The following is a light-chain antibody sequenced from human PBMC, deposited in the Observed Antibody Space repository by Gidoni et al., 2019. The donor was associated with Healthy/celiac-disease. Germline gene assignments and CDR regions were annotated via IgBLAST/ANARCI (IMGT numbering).Light chain of an antibody. CDR3: QQSYSTPR. V-gene: IGKV1-39*01. CDR2: AAS. J-gene: IGKJ4*02. CDR1: QSISSY. Sequence: DIQMTQSPSSLSASVGDRVSITCRASQSISSYLNWYQQKPGKAPKLLIYAASSLQSGAPSRFSGSGSGTDFTLTISSLQPEDFATYYCQQSYSTPRFGGGTKVEIK.